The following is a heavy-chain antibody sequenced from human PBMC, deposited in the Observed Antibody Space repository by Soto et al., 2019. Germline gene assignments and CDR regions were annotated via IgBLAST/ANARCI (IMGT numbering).Heavy chain of an antibody. V-gene: IGHV1-46*01. CDR2: INPSGGST. D-gene: IGHD3-3*01. J-gene: IGHJ6*02. Sequence: ASVKVSCKASGYTFTSYYVHWVRQAPGQGLEWMGIINPSGGSTSYAQKFQGRVTMTRDTSTSTVYMELSSLRSEDTAVYYCATKSYYDFWSGYYSYGTDVSGQGPTVTGS. CDR3: ATKSYYDFWSGYYSYGTDV. CDR1: GYTFTSYY.